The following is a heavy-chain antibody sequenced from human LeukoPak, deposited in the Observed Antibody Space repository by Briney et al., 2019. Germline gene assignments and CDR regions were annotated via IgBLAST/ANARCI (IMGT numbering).Heavy chain of an antibody. CDR3: ARGGGSGRLTRFDY. J-gene: IGHJ4*02. CDR1: GGSISSYY. Sequence: SETLSLTCTVSGGSISSYYWSWIRQPPGKGLEWIGYIYYSGSTNYNPSLKSRVTISVDTSKNQFSVKLSSVTAADTAVYYCARGGGSGRLTRFDYWGQGTLVTVSS. V-gene: IGHV4-59*01. CDR2: IYYSGST. D-gene: IGHD3-10*01.